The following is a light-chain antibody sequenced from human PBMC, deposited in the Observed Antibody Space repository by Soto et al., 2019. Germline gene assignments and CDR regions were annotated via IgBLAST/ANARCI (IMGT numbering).Light chain of an antibody. CDR3: QQRSDWRYT. CDR2: TAS. CDR1: QSVGTY. J-gene: IGKJ2*01. Sequence: EIVLTQSQATLSLSPGESATLSCRASQSVGTYLAWYQQKPGQTPRLVIYTASNRATGIPARFSGSGSGTDFTLTITILEPEDFAVYYCQQRSDWRYTFGQGTKLDIK. V-gene: IGKV3-11*01.